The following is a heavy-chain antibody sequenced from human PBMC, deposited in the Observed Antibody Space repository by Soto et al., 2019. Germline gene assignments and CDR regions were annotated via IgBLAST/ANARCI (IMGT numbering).Heavy chain of an antibody. CDR1: GLTFSSYA. CDR2: ISGSGGST. V-gene: IGHV3-23*01. Sequence: EVQLLESGGGLVQPGGSLRLSCAASGLTFSSYAMSWVRQAPGKGLEWVSAISGSGGSTYYADSVKGRFTISRDNSKNTLYLQMNSLRAEDTAVYYCAKDHFPVLRIAAAGPLYNWFDPWGQGTLVTVSS. D-gene: IGHD6-13*01. CDR3: AKDHFPVLRIAAAGPLYNWFDP. J-gene: IGHJ5*02.